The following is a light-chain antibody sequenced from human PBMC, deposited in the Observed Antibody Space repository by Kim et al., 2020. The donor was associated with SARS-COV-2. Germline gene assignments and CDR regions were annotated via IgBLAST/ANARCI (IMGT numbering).Light chain of an antibody. CDR3: NSRDSSSNHVL. J-gene: IGLJ3*02. Sequence: GQTITSTGQGDSLRGYYASWFRQKSGRAPILVIYGDKNRPSGIPDRFSGSGSGNTASLTITGDQSEDEADYYCNSRDSSSNHVLFGGGTQLTVL. CDR1: SLRGYY. V-gene: IGLV3-19*01. CDR2: GDK.